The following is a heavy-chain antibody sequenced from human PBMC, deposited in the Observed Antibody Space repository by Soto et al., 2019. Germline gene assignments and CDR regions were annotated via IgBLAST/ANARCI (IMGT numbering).Heavy chain of an antibody. CDR1: GYIFTGYG. J-gene: IGHJ5*02. Sequence: ASVKVSCKASGYIFTGYGISWVRQAPGQGLEWMGWISAYNGNTNYAQKLQGRVTMTTDTSTSTAYMELRSLRSDDTAVYYCARDYYGSGRLNAHNWFDPWGQGTLVTVPQ. D-gene: IGHD3-10*01. CDR3: ARDYYGSGRLNAHNWFDP. V-gene: IGHV1-18*01. CDR2: ISAYNGNT.